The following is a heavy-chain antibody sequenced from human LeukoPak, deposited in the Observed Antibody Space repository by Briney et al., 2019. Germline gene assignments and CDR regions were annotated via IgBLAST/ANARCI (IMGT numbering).Heavy chain of an antibody. CDR3: ARGISMIPDWFDP. CDR2: ISAYNGNT. Sequence: ASVKVSCEASGYTFTSYGISWVRQAPGQGLEWMGWISAYNGNTNYAQKVQGRVTMTTDTSTSTAYMELRSLKSDDTAVYYCARGISMIPDWFDPWGQGTLVTVSS. D-gene: IGHD3-22*01. J-gene: IGHJ5*02. V-gene: IGHV1-18*01. CDR1: GYTFTSYG.